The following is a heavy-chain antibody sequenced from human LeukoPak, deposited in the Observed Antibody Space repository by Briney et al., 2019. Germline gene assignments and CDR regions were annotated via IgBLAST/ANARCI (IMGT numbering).Heavy chain of an antibody. CDR1: GFTFSDYY. CDR3: ARDMGDYGGNLDAFDI. J-gene: IGHJ3*02. CDR2: ISSSGYTI. Sequence: GGSLRLSCAASGFTFSDYYMSWIRQAPGKGLEWVSYISSSGYTIYYADAAKGRFTISRDNAKNSLYLQMNSLRAEDTAVYYCARDMGDYGGNLDAFDIWGQGTMVTVSS. D-gene: IGHD4-23*01. V-gene: IGHV3-11*04.